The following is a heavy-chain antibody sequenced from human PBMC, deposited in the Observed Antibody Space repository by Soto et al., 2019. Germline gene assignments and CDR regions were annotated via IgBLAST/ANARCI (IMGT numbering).Heavy chain of an antibody. J-gene: IGHJ4*02. CDR2: IYYSGNT. D-gene: IGHD2-8*02. CDR3: ARDKITGLFDY. CDR1: GGSISSYY. Sequence: SETLSLTCTVSGGSISSYYWSWIRQPPGKGLEWIGYIYYSGNTNYNPSLKSRVTISVDTSKNQFSLKLSSVTAADTAVYYCARDKITGLFDYWGQGTLVTVSS. V-gene: IGHV4-59*12.